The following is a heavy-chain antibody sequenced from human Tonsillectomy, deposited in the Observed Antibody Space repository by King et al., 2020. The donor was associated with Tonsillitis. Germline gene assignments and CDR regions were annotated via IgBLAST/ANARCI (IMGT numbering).Heavy chain of an antibody. Sequence: QLVQSGAEVKKPGASVKVSCKASGYTFTSYGISWVRQAPGQGLEWMGWISDYNGNTNYAQELQGRVTMTTDTSTSTAYMELRSLRSDDTAVYYCARDPGCSGGSCYSEYWYFDLWGRGTLVTVSS. D-gene: IGHD2-15*01. J-gene: IGHJ2*01. CDR3: ARDPGCSGGSCYSEYWYFDL. CDR1: GYTFTSYG. V-gene: IGHV1-18*01. CDR2: ISDYNGNT.